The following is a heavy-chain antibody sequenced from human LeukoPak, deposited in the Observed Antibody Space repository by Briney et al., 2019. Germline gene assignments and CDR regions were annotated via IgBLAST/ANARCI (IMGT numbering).Heavy chain of an antibody. V-gene: IGHV3-30*02. CDR3: ARDGGALIFNY. J-gene: IGHJ4*02. CDR2: IRYDGNEK. Sequence: GGSLRLSCAASGFTFSSYGMHRVRQAPGKGLEWVAFIRYDGNEKSYADSVRGRFTISRDNSKNTLYLQMNSLRAEDTAVYYCARDGGALIFNYWGQGTLVTVSS. CDR1: GFTFSSYG. D-gene: IGHD3-16*01.